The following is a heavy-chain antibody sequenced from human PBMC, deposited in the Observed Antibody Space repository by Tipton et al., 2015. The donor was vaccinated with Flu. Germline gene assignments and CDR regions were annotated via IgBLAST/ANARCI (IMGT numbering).Heavy chain of an antibody. CDR2: IYPSGTT. D-gene: IGHD3-10*02. CDR3: ARLSYYDVDLKNFYFDY. CDR1: SGSIRSTNYF. J-gene: IGHJ4*02. Sequence: GLVKPSETLSLTYTVSSGSIRSTNYFCAWIRQPPGKRLELIGSIYPSGTTYYNPSLKSRVTISVDTSKSQFSLMLRSVTAADTAVYYCARLSYYDVDLKNFYFDYWGQGALVTVSS. V-gene: IGHV4-39*01.